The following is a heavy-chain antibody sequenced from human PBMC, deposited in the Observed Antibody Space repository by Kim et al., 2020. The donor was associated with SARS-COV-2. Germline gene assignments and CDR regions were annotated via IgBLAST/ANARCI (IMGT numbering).Heavy chain of an antibody. CDR3: ATLTVATGY. V-gene: IGHV3-48*02. D-gene: IGHD4-17*01. CDR2: ISSSSTM. CDR1: GFTFSSYS. Sequence: GGSLRLSCAASGFTFSSYSMNWVRQAPGKGLEWVSYISSSSTMYYADSVKGRFTISRDNAKNSLYLQMNSLRDEDTAVYYCATLTVATGYWGQGTLVTVSS. J-gene: IGHJ4*02.